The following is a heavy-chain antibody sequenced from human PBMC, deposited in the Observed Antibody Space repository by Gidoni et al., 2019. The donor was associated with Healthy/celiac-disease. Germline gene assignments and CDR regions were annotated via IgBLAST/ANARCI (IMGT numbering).Heavy chain of an antibody. CDR3: ARGQRWLQLSWFDP. Sequence: QVQLVQSGAEVKKPGASVKVSCKASGYTFPSYDINWVRQATGQGLEWMGWMNPNSGNTGYAQKFQGRVTMTRNTSISTAYMELSSLRSEDTAVYYCARGQRWLQLSWFDPWGQGTLVTVSS. D-gene: IGHD5-12*01. CDR1: GYTFPSYD. CDR2: MNPNSGNT. J-gene: IGHJ5*02. V-gene: IGHV1-8*01.